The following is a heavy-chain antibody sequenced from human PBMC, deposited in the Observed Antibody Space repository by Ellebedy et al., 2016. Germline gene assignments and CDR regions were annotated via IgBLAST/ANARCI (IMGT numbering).Heavy chain of an antibody. CDR1: GGSISSYY. J-gene: IGHJ5*02. CDR2: IYYSGST. D-gene: IGHD2-2*01. Sequence: SETLSLTXTVSGGSISSYYWSWIRQPPGKGLEWIGYIYYSGSTNYNPSLKSRVTISVDTSKNQFSLKLSSVTAADTAVYYCARDEGRGPAGSVKNWFDPWGQGTLVTVSS. CDR3: ARDEGRGPAGSVKNWFDP. V-gene: IGHV4-59*01.